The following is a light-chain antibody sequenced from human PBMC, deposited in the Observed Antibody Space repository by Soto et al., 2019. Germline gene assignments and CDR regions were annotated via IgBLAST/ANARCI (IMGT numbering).Light chain of an antibody. CDR3: SSYIYSNALEVV. CDR2: KVS. J-gene: IGLJ2*01. V-gene: IGLV2-14*01. CDR1: NSDIGRYDY. Sequence: QSVLTQPASVSGSPEQSITISCTGTNSDIGRYDYVSWYQQHPDKAPKLIIYKVSDRPSGVSNRFSGSKSGNTASLTISGLQAEDEAYYYCSSYIYSNALEVVFGRGTKLTVL.